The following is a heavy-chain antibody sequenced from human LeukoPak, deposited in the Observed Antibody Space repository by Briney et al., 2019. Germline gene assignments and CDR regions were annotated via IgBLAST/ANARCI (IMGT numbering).Heavy chain of an antibody. CDR3: ARRRYDFWSGPNDAFDI. J-gene: IGHJ3*02. V-gene: IGHV4-59*01. CDR2: IYYSGST. Sequence: PSETLSLTCTVSGGSTSSYYWSWIRQPPGKGLEWIGYIYYSGSTNYNPSLKSRVTISVDTSKNQFSLKLSSVTAADTAVYYCARRRYDFWSGPNDAFDIWGQGTMVTVSS. D-gene: IGHD3-3*01. CDR1: GGSTSSYY.